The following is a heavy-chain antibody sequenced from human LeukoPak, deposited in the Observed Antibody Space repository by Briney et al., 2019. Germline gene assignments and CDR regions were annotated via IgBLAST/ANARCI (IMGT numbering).Heavy chain of an antibody. CDR3: ARDGSRGDDGFDV. CDR1: GGSISSGSYY. CDR2: IYSSGST. J-gene: IGHJ3*01. V-gene: IGHV4-39*07. Sequence: SETLSLTCTVSGGSISSGSYYWGWIRQPPGKGLEWIGSIYSSGSTYYTPSLKSRVTISVDTSKNQFSLKLSSVTAADTAVYYCARDGSRGDDGFDVWGQGTMVTVSS. D-gene: IGHD5-12*01.